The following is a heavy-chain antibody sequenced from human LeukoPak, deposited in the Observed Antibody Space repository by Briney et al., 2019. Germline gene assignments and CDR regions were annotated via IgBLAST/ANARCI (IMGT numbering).Heavy chain of an antibody. CDR2: NNHSGST. Sequence: NPSETLSLTCAVYGGSFSGYYSSWIRQPPGKGLEWIGENNHSGSTNYNPSLKSRVTISVDTSKNQFSLKLSSVTAADTAVYYCARNIVVVPAAIERDDAFDIWGQGTMVTVSS. CDR3: ARNIVVVPAAIERDDAFDI. J-gene: IGHJ3*02. V-gene: IGHV4-34*01. D-gene: IGHD2-2*01. CDR1: GGSFSGYY.